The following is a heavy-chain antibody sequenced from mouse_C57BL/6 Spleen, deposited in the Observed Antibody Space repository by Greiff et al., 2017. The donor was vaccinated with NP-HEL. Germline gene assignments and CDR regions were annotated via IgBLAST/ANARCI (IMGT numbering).Heavy chain of an antibody. CDR1: GSTFTSYW. Sequence: QVQLQQPGAELVKPGASVKLSCKASGSTFTSYWMHWVKQRPGPGLAWIGMIHPNSGSPHYNEKFKSKATLTVDKSSSTAYMQLSSLTAEDSAVYYCARSDYDYDSHWYFDVWGTGTTVTVSS. CDR2: IHPNSGSP. J-gene: IGHJ1*03. D-gene: IGHD2-4*01. CDR3: ARSDYDYDSHWYFDV. V-gene: IGHV1-64*01.